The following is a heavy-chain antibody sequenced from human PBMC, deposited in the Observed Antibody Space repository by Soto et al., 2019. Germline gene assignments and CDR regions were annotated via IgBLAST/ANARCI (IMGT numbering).Heavy chain of an antibody. V-gene: IGHV1-3*01. CDR3: ARSLYDILTGSVLNWFDP. Sequence: ASVKVSCKASGYIFTTYAIHWVRQAPGQRLEWMGWINAGNGNTKYSQKFQGRVTITRDTSASTAHMGLSSLRSEDTAVYYCARSLYDILTGSVLNWFDPWGQGPLVTVSS. D-gene: IGHD3-9*01. CDR1: GYIFTTYA. J-gene: IGHJ5*02. CDR2: INAGNGNT.